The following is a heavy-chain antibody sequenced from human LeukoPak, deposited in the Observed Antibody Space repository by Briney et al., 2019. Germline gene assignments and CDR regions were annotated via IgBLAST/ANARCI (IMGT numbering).Heavy chain of an antibody. CDR3: ATHYAGSPSNYFDY. CDR2: IYSSGST. Sequence: SETLSLTCTVPGGSISSNYWSWIRQPAGTGLEWIGRIYSSGSTNYNPSLKSRVSMSVDTSKNQFSLKLSSVTAADTAIYFCATHYAGSPSNYFDYWGQGTLVTVSS. D-gene: IGHD3-10*01. CDR1: GGSISSNY. J-gene: IGHJ4*02. V-gene: IGHV4-4*07.